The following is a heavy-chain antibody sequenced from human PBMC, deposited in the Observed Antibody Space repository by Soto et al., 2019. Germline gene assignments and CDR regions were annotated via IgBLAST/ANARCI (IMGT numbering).Heavy chain of an antibody. CDR2: ISTSGNV. J-gene: IGHJ4*02. Sequence: QVQLQESGPGLVKPSETLSLTCTVSGGSLTKYYWSLIRQPAGKGLEWIGRISTSGNVVSKASLRSRLTMSVATSKNQFSLRLTSVTAADTAVYYCARDNNDFWSLYPLAFDYWGQGALVTVSS. V-gene: IGHV4-4*07. CDR1: GGSLTKYY. D-gene: IGHD3-3*01. CDR3: ARDNNDFWSLYPLAFDY.